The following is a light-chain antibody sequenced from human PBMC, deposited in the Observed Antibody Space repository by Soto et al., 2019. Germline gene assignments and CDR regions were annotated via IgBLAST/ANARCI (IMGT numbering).Light chain of an antibody. Sequence: DIQMTQSPSTLSAYVGDRVTITCRASQSISSWLAWYQQKPGKAPKLLIYDASSLESGVPSRFSGSGSGTEFTLTISSLQPDDFATYYCQQYNSYPFGQGTKV. V-gene: IGKV1-5*01. CDR1: QSISSW. CDR3: QQYNSYP. CDR2: DAS. J-gene: IGKJ1*01.